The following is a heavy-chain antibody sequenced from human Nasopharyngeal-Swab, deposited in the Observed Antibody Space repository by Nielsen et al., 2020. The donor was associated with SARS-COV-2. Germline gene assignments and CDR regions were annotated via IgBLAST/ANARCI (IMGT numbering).Heavy chain of an antibody. CDR3: ARGRRVVVPAAIYYWFDP. CDR2: MNPNSGNT. D-gene: IGHD2-2*01. CDR1: GYTFTSYD. J-gene: IGHJ5*02. V-gene: IGHV1-8*01. Sequence: ASVKVSCKASGYTFTSYDINWVRQATGQGLEWMGWMNPNSGNTGYAQKFQGRVTMTRNASISTAYMGLSSLRSEDTAVYYCARGRRVVVPAAIYYWFDPWGQGTLVTVSS.